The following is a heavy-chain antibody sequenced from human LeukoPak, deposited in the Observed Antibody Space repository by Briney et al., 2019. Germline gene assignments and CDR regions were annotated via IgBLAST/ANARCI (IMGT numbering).Heavy chain of an antibody. CDR3: AGTPLRGYSYGYGDYFDY. V-gene: IGHV4-39*07. D-gene: IGHD5-18*01. CDR2: IYSSGST. CDR1: GDSIGSSPYY. Sequence: PSETLSLTCTVSGDSIGSSPYYWGWIRQSPGKGLEWIGSIYSSGSTYYNPSLRSRVTISVDTSKNQFSLKLRSVTAADTAVYYCAGTPLRGYSYGYGDYFDYWGQGTLVTVSS. J-gene: IGHJ4*02.